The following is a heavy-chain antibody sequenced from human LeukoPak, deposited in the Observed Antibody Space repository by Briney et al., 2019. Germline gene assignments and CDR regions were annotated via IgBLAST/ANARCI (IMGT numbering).Heavy chain of an antibody. CDR3: ARDLNSFDSSTLSSIR. Sequence: PGGSLRLSCAASGFTVSSNYMSWVRQAPGKGLERVSVIYSSGATYYADSVKGRFTISRDISKNTVCLQMSSLRAEDTAMYYCARDLNSFDSSTLSSIRWGQGTLVTVSS. D-gene: IGHD3-22*01. J-gene: IGHJ4*02. CDR2: IYSSGAT. CDR1: GFTVSSNY. V-gene: IGHV3-53*01.